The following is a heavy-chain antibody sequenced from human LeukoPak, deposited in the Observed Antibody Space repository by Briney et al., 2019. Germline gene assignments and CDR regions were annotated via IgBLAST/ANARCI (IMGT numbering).Heavy chain of an antibody. D-gene: IGHD6-13*01. J-gene: IGHJ3*02. CDR1: GFTFSSYG. CDR3: ARSPIAAPYAFDI. V-gene: IGHV3-33*01. Sequence: PGGSLRLSCAASGFTFSSYGMHWVRQAPGEGLEWVAVIWYDGSNKYYADSVKGRFTISRDNSKNTLYLQMNSLRAEDTAVYYCARSPIAAPYAFDIWGQGTMVTVSS. CDR2: IWYDGSNK.